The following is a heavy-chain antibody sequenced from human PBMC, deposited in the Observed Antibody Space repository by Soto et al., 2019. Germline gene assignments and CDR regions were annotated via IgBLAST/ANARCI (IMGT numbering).Heavy chain of an antibody. V-gene: IGHV4-31*03. CDR3: ARDRAGYYGLSSGYYPDAFDI. D-gene: IGHD3-22*01. CDR1: GGSISSGGYY. Sequence: TLSLTCTVSGGSISSGGYYWSWIRQHPGKGLEWIGYIYYSGSTYYNPSLKSRVTISVDTSKNQFSLKLSSVTAADTAVYYCARDRAGYYGLSSGYYPDAFDIWGQGTMVTVSS. CDR2: IYYSGST. J-gene: IGHJ3*02.